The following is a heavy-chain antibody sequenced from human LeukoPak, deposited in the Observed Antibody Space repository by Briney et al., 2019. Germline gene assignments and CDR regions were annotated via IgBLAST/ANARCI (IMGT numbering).Heavy chain of an antibody. CDR1: GFTFSTYF. Sequence: GGSLRLSCAASGFTFSTYFLTWVRQAPGKGLEWVANIKQDGSEKYYVDSVKGRFTISRDNAKNSLYLQMNSLRAEDTAVYYCARDLGEGYCSSTSCYGDAFDIWGQGTMVTVSS. D-gene: IGHD2-2*01. CDR2: IKQDGSEK. J-gene: IGHJ3*02. CDR3: ARDLGEGYCSSTSCYGDAFDI. V-gene: IGHV3-7*01.